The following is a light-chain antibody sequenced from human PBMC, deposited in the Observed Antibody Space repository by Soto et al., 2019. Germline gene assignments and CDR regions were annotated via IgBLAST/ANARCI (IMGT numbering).Light chain of an antibody. V-gene: IGLV4-69*01. CDR3: QTWDTGVV. CDR2: LTSDGRH. CDR1: SGHSNYA. Sequence: QLVLTQSPSASASLGASVTLTCTLSSGHSNYAIAWHQQQPEKGPRFLMKLTSDGRHTKGDGIPDRFSGSSSEAERYRTISSLQSDDEADYYCQTWDTGVVFGGGTKLTVL. J-gene: IGLJ2*01.